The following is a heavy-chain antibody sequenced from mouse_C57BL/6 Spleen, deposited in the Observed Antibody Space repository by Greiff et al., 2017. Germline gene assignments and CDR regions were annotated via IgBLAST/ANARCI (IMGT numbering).Heavy chain of an antibody. CDR2: IDPSASYT. CDR3: ARFAGARDY. V-gene: IGHV1-50*01. J-gene: IGHJ4*01. Sequence: QVLLQQPGAELVKPGASVKLSCKASGYTFTSYWMQWVKQRPGQGLEWIGEIDPSASYTNYNQKFKGKATLTVDTSSSTAYMQRSSLTSEDAAVYYGARFAGARDYWGQGTSVTVSA. CDR1: GYTFTSYW.